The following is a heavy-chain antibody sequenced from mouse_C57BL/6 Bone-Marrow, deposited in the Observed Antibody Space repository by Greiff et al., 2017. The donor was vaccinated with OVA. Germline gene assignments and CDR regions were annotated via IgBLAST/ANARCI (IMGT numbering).Heavy chain of an antibody. D-gene: IGHD1-1*01. J-gene: IGHJ2*01. V-gene: IGHV1-76*01. CDR3: ARGENYGSSYFDY. CDR1: GYTFTDYY. CDR2: IYPGSGNT. Sequence: QVHVKQSGAELVRPGASVKLSCKASGYTFTDYYINWVKQRPGQGLEWIARIYPGSGNTYYNEKFKGKATLTAEKSSSTAYMQLSSLTSEDSAVYFCARGENYGSSYFDYWGQGTTLTVSS.